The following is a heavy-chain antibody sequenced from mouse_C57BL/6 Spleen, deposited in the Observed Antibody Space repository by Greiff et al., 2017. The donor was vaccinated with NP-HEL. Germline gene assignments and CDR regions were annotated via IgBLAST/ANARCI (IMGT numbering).Heavy chain of an antibody. CDR3: ATAYYGRTSGFAY. D-gene: IGHD1-1*01. CDR1: GYSITSGYY. J-gene: IGHJ3*01. Sequence: EVQLQESGPGLVKPSQSLSLTCSVTGYSITSGYYWNWIRQFPGNKLEWMGYISYDGSNNYNPSLKNRISITRDTSKNQFFLKLNSVTTEDTATYYCATAYYGRTSGFAYWGQGTLVTVSA. CDR2: ISYDGSN. V-gene: IGHV3-6*01.